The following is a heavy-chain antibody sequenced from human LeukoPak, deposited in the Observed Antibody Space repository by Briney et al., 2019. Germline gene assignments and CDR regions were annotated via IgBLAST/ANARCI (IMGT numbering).Heavy chain of an antibody. CDR2: IYYSGST. D-gene: IGHD3-10*01. V-gene: IGHV4-59*01. Sequence: PETLSLTCTVSGGSISSYYWSWIRQPPGKGLEWIGYIYYSGSTNYNPSLKSRVTISVDTSKNQLSLKLSSVTAADTAVYHCARVGEFLWFGELYFDYWGQGTLVTVSS. CDR1: GGSISSYY. CDR3: ARVGEFLWFGELYFDY. J-gene: IGHJ4*02.